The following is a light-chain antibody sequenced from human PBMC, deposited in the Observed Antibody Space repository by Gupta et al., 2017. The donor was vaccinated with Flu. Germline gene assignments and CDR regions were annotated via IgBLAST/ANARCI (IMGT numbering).Light chain of an antibody. J-gene: IGKJ1*01. CDR3: QPYGSSRT. CDR1: QSVSSNY. CDR2: AAS. V-gene: IGKV3-20*01. Sequence: EIVLTQSPGTLSLSPGERATLSCRASQSVSSNYLAWYQQKPGQAPRLLIYAASSRATGIPDRFSGSGSGTDFTLTISRLDPEDFAVYYWQPYGSSRTFGQGTKVEIK.